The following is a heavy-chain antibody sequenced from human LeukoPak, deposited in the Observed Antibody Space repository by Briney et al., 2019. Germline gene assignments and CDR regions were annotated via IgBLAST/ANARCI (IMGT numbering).Heavy chain of an antibody. Sequence: GGSLRLSCAASGFTFNDYYMRWIRQAPGKGLEWLSYINIGGTNTHYADSVKGRFNMSRDNAKKSLYVEMNILRAEDTAGYYSATDGGGFDTWGQGVLVTVSS. D-gene: IGHD6-25*01. J-gene: IGHJ5*02. CDR3: ATDGGGFDT. V-gene: IGHV3-11*01. CDR2: INIGGTNT. CDR1: GFTFNDYY.